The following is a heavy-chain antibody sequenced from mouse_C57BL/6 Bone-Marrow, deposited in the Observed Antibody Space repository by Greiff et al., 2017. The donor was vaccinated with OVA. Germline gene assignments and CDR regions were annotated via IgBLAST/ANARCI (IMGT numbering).Heavy chain of an antibody. CDR3: TRSYSNYGDFDY. V-gene: IGHV1-15*01. Sequence: QVQLQQSGAELVRPGASVTLSCKASGYTFTDYEMHWVKQTPVHGLEWIGALVPETGGTAYNQKFKGKAILTADKSSSTAYMELRSLTSEDSAVYYCTRSYSNYGDFDYWGQGTTLTVSS. CDR1: GYTFTDYE. CDR2: LVPETGGT. D-gene: IGHD2-5*01. J-gene: IGHJ2*01.